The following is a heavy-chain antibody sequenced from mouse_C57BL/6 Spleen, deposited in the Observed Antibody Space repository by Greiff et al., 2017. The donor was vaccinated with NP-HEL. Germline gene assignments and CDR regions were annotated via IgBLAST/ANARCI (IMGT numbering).Heavy chain of an antibody. CDR3: VRQGVLREKARDY. D-gene: IGHD1-1*01. CDR2: IRSKSNNYAT. Sequence: EVQRVESGGGLVQPKGSLKLSCAASGFSFNTYAMNWVRQAPGKGLEWVARIRSKSNNYATYYADSVKDRFTISRDDSESMLYLQMNNLKTEDTAMYYCVRQGVLREKARDYWGKGTSVTVSS. J-gene: IGHJ4*01. V-gene: IGHV10-1*01. CDR1: GFSFNTYA.